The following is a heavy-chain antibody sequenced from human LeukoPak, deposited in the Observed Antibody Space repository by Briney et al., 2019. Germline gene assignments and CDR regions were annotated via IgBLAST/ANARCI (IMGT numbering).Heavy chain of an antibody. CDR2: ISSSGCTI. D-gene: IGHD6-19*01. CDR1: GFTFSSYE. J-gene: IGHJ3*02. Sequence: GGSLRLSCAASGFTFSSYEMNWVRQAPGKGLEWVSYISSSGCTIYYADSVKGRFTISRDNAKNSLYLQMNSLRAEDTAVYYCARAVAEWLDAFDIWGQGTMVTVSS. V-gene: IGHV3-48*03. CDR3: ARAVAEWLDAFDI.